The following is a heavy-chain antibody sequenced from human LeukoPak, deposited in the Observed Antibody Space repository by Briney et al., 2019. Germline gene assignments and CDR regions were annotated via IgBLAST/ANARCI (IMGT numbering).Heavy chain of an antibody. CDR1: GYTFTSYG. CDR3: ARVRVDYDSSGYYSDY. Sequence: ASVKVSCKASGYTFTSYGISWVRQAPGQGLEWMGWISAYNGNTNYAQKLQGRVTTTTDTSTSTAYMELRSLRSDDTAVYYCARVRVDYDSSGYYSDYWGQGTLVTVSS. V-gene: IGHV1-18*01. CDR2: ISAYNGNT. D-gene: IGHD3-22*01. J-gene: IGHJ4*02.